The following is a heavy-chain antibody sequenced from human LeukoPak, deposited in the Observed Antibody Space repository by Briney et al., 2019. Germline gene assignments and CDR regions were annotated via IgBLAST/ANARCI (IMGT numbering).Heavy chain of an antibody. Sequence: GSSVKVSCKASGGTFSSYAISWVRQAPGQGLEWMGGIIPIFGTANYAQKFQDRVTITADKSTSTASMELSSLRSEDTAVYYCARGEEYSSSLYQCDYWGQGTLVTVSS. D-gene: IGHD6-13*01. CDR3: ARGEEYSSSLYQCDY. V-gene: IGHV1-69*06. J-gene: IGHJ4*02. CDR2: IIPIFGTA. CDR1: GGTFSSYA.